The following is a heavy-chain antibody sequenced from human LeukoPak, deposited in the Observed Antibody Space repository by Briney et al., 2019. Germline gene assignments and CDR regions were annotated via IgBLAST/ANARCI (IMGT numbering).Heavy chain of an antibody. J-gene: IGHJ5*02. CDR2: IYTSGST. CDR3: ARDRYDYVWGSYRYTFDR. V-gene: IGHV4-4*07. D-gene: IGHD3-16*02. Sequence: SETLSLTCTVSGGSISSYYWSWIRQPAGKGLEWIGRIYTSGSTNYNPSLTSRVTISVDTSKNQFSLKLTSVTAADTAVYYCARDRYDYVWGSYRYTFDRWGRGTLVTVSS. CDR1: GGSISSYY.